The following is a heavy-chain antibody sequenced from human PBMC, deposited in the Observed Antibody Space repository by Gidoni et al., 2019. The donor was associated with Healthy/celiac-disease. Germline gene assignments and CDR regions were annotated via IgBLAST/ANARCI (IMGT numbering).Heavy chain of an antibody. D-gene: IGHD6-13*01. CDR2: ISYDGRNK. CDR3: AKYLYPFESSSPYYYYGMDV. Sequence: QVQLVESGGGVVETGRSLRLSCAASGFTFSSYGMPWVRQAPGKGLEWVAVISYDGRNKYYADAVKGRFTISRDNSKNTLYLQMNSLRAEDTAVYYCAKYLYPFESSSPYYYYGMDVWGQGTTVTVSS. CDR1: GFTFSSYG. V-gene: IGHV3-30*18. J-gene: IGHJ6*02.